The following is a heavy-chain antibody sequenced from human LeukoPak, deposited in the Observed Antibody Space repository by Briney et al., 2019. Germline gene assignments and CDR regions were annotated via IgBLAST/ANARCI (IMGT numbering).Heavy chain of an antibody. V-gene: IGHV3-33*01. CDR2: IWPDGSNK. CDR1: GFTFNSYG. J-gene: IGHJ4*02. D-gene: IGHD2-2*01. CDR3: ARDYCRTTSCLES. Sequence: GGTLRLSCAASGFTFNSYGMFWVRQAPGKGQEWVAFIWPDGSNKLYGDSVKGRFTISRDNSKNTVYLQMNSLRAEDTAVYYCARDYCRTTSCLESWGQGTLVTVSS.